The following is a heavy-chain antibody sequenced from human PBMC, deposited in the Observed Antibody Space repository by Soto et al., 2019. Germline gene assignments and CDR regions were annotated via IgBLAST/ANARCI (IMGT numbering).Heavy chain of an antibody. CDR3: ARGATIFGVVNPRYNWFDP. Sequence: SETLSLTCAVYGGSFSGYYWSWIRQPPGKGLEWIGEINHSGSTNYNPSLKSRVTISVDTSKNQFSLKLSSVTAADTAVYYCARGATIFGVVNPRYNWFDPWGQGTLVTVSS. J-gene: IGHJ5*02. D-gene: IGHD3-3*01. V-gene: IGHV4-34*01. CDR2: INHSGST. CDR1: GGSFSGYY.